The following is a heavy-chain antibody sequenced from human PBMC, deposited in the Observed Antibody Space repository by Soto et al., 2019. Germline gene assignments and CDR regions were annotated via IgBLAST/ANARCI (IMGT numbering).Heavy chain of an antibody. D-gene: IGHD6-13*01. V-gene: IGHV4-4*02. CDR2: IYHSGST. Sequence: QVQLQESGPGLVKPSGTLSLTCAVSGDSISSSKWWSWVRQPPGKGLEWIGEIYHSGSTNYNPSPKSRVIISIAKSKNQFSLKLSSVTDADTAVYYCARGERQQQRDYWGQGTLVTVSS. J-gene: IGHJ4*02. CDR3: ARGERQQQRDY. CDR1: GDSISSSKW.